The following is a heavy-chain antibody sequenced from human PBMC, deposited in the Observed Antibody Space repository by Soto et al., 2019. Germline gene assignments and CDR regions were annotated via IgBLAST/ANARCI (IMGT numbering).Heavy chain of an antibody. Sequence: EVPLVESGGGLVQPGGSLRLSCAASGFTVSSNYMSWVRQAAGKGLEWVSVIYSGGSTYYADSVKGRFTISRDNSKNTLYLQMNNLRAEDTAVYYCAVRGESYGMDVWGQGTTVTVSS. V-gene: IGHV3-66*01. CDR1: GFTVSSNY. J-gene: IGHJ6*02. D-gene: IGHD3-16*01. CDR3: AVRGESYGMDV. CDR2: IYSGGST.